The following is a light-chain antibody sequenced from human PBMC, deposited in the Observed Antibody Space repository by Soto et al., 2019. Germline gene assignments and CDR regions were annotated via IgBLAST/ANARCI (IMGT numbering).Light chain of an antibody. Sequence: EIVMTQSPGTLSVSPGERATLSCRASQGVGTNLAWYQQRPGQAPRLLIYAASTRATGIPARFSGRGSGTEFTLTISSLQSEFFALNFCRQYNTWPLSFFGQGTNLEI. CDR1: QGVGTN. V-gene: IGKV3-15*01. J-gene: IGKJ2*01. CDR2: AAS. CDR3: RQYNTWPLSF.